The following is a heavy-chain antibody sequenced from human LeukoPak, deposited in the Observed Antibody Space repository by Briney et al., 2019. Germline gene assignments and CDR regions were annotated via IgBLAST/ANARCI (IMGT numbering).Heavy chain of an antibody. V-gene: IGHV3-21*01. J-gene: IGHJ6*03. Sequence: GGSLRLSCAASGFTFSSYSMNWVRQAPGKGLEWVSSIGSSSSYIYYADSVKGRFTISRDNAKNSLYLQMNSLRAEDTAVYYCARVTGYCSSTSCYTWPVGVDYSYYYMDVWGKGTTVTSP. CDR1: GFTFSSYS. CDR2: IGSSSSYI. D-gene: IGHD2-2*02. CDR3: ARVTGYCSSTSCYTWPVGVDYSYYYMDV.